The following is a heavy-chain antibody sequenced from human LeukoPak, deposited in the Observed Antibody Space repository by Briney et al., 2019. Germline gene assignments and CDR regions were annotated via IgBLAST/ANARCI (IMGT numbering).Heavy chain of an antibody. V-gene: IGHV1-18*01. CDR2: ISAYNGNT. Sequence: ASVKVSCKASGYTFTSYGVSWVRQAPGQGLEWMGWISAYNGNTNYAQKLQGRVTMTTDTSTSTAYMELSSLRSEDTAVYYCARSGIRGGSGSYSQDYWGQGTLVTVSS. D-gene: IGHD3-10*01. CDR3: ARSGIRGGSGSYSQDY. J-gene: IGHJ4*02. CDR1: GYTFTSYG.